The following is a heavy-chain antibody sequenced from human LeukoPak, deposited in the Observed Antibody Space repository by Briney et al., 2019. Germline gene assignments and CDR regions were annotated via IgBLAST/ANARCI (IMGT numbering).Heavy chain of an antibody. CDR2: ISSSGRTI. D-gene: IGHD3-3*01. V-gene: IGHV3-11*01. CDR3: ALWSGYFPFDY. J-gene: IGHJ4*02. CDR1: GITFSDYH. Sequence: GGSLRLSCAASGITFSDYHMGWIRQAPGKGLEWVSYISSSGRTITYADSVKGRFTISRDNAKNSLYLQMNSLRAEDTAVYYCALWSGYFPFDYWGQGTLVTVSS.